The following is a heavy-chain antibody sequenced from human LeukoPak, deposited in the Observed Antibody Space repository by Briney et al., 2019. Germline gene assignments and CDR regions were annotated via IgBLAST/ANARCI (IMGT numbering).Heavy chain of an antibody. CDR3: ARGIGNWFDP. Sequence: GPVKVSCKASGYTFTGYYMHWVRQAPGQGLERMGIINPSGGSTSYAQKFQGRVTMTRDTSTSTVYMELSSLRSEDTAVYYCARGIGNWFDPWGQGTLVSVSS. D-gene: IGHD2-15*01. CDR2: INPSGGST. CDR1: GYTFTGYY. J-gene: IGHJ5*02. V-gene: IGHV1-46*01.